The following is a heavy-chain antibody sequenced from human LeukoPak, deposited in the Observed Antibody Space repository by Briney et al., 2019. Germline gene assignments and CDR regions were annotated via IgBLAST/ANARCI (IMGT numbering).Heavy chain of an antibody. CDR1: GFTVSSNY. CDR3: ARDWGSGSYQPYYFDY. V-gene: IGHV3-11*04. J-gene: IGHJ4*02. Sequence: GGSLRLSCAASGFTVSSNYMSWVRQAPGKGLEWVSYIGSSGSTVYYADSVKGRFTISRDNAKNSLYLQMNSLRAEDTAVYYCARDWGSGSYQPYYFDYWGQGTLVTVSS. CDR2: IGSSGSTV. D-gene: IGHD3-10*01.